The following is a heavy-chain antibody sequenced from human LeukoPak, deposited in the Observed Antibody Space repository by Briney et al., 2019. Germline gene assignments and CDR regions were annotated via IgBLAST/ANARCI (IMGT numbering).Heavy chain of an antibody. CDR1: GASISSYF. CDR2: IYYSGST. D-gene: IGHD3-10*01. CDR3: ARYDYGSGYPGSWLDP. J-gene: IGHJ5*02. V-gene: IGHV4-59*08. Sequence: PSGTLSLTCTVSGASISSYFWTWIRQSPGKGLEWIGYIYYSGSTNYNPSLKSRVTTSVDTSKNQFSLKLNSVTAADTAVYYCARYDYGSGYPGSWLDPWGQGTLVTVSS.